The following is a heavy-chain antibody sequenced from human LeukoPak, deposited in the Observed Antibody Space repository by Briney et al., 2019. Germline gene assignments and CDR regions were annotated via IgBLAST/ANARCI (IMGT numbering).Heavy chain of an antibody. CDR1: GYSISSSGYY. CDR3: ARHEYSGSYYGLSWFDP. D-gene: IGHD1-26*01. V-gene: IGHV4-39*01. J-gene: IGHJ5*02. CDR2: IYYSGST. Sequence: SETLSLTCAGSGYSISSSGYYWGWIRQPPGKGLEWIASIYYSGSTYYNPSLKSRVTISVDTSKNQLSLKLSSLTAADTAVYYCARHEYSGSYYGLSWFDPWGQGTLVTVSS.